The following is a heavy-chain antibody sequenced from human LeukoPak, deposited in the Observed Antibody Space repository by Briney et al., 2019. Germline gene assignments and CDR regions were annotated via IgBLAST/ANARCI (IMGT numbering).Heavy chain of an antibody. D-gene: IGHD2-15*01. CDR3: ASLPFGPNAANAFDI. CDR1: GGSISSSNW. Sequence: PSETLSLTCAVSGGSISSSNWWSWVRQPPGKGLEWIGEIYHSGSTNYNPSLKSRVTISVDKSKNQFSLKLSSVTAADTAVYYCASLPFGPNAANAFDIWGQGTMVTVSS. V-gene: IGHV4-4*02. CDR2: IYHSGST. J-gene: IGHJ3*02.